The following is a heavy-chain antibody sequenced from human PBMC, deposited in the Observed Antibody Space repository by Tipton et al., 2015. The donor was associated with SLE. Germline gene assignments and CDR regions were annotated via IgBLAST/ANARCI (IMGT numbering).Heavy chain of an antibody. Sequence: TMSLTCTVSGDSISSNTYYWAWIRQPPGKGLESVGTIYYTWATYYNPSLQSRVTMSVDTSKNHFSLKLSSVTAADTAVYYCARHDTNYGRNWFDPWGQGTLVTVSS. J-gene: IGHJ5*02. CDR3: ARHDTNYGRNWFDP. CDR1: GDSISSNTYY. CDR2: IYYTWAT. D-gene: IGHD2-8*01. V-gene: IGHV4-39*01.